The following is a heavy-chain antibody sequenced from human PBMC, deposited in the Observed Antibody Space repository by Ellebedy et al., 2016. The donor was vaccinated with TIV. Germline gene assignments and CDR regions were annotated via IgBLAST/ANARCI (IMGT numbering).Heavy chain of an antibody. J-gene: IGHJ3*02. CDR1: RFSFRSYW. CDR2: INQEGSER. V-gene: IGHV3-7*01. D-gene: IGHD4-17*01. Sequence: GGYLRLSCAASRFSFRSYWMSWVRQAPGKGLKWVANINQEGSERHYVDSVKGRFTISRDNAKNSLYLQMNSLRAEDTAVYYCATDGSYGDYLSPTHAFVIWGQGTMVTVSS. CDR3: ATDGSYGDYLSPTHAFVI.